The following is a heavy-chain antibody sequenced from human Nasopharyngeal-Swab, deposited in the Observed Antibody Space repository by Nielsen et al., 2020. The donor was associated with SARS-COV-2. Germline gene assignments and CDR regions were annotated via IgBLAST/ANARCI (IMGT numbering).Heavy chain of an antibody. CDR3: ARDIPYSSSPIGY. D-gene: IGHD6-13*01. V-gene: IGHV4-59*01. CDR2: IYYSGST. J-gene: IGHJ4*02. Sequence: SETLSLTCTVSGGSISSYYCSWIRQPPGKGLEWIGYIYYSGSTNYNPSLKSRVTISVDTYKNQFSLKLSSVTAADTAVYYCARDIPYSSSPIGYWGQGTLVTVSS. CDR1: GGSISSYY.